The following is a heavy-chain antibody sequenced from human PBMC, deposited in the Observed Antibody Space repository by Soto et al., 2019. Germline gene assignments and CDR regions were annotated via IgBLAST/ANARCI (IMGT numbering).Heavy chain of an antibody. D-gene: IGHD1-20*01. V-gene: IGHV1-8*01. Sequence: QVQLVQSGAEVKKPGASVKVSCKASGYTFTSYDINWVRQATGQGLEWMGWMNPNSGNTGYAQNFQGRVTMTRNTSIGTAYMQLSSLRFDDXDMYYCASGGYNWNHYAYWGHGTLVSVSS. J-gene: IGHJ4*01. CDR2: MNPNSGNT. CDR3: ASGGYNWNHYAY. CDR1: GYTFTSYD.